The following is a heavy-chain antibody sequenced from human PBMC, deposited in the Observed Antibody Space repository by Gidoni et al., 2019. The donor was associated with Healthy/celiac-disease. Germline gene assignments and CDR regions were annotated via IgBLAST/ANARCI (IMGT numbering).Heavy chain of an antibody. V-gene: IGHV1-69*02. D-gene: IGHD3-10*01. CDR1: GVTFSSYT. CDR2: IIPSLGIA. CDR3: ARASMVQGNWFDP. J-gene: IGHJ5*02. Sequence: QVQLVQSGAEVKKPGSSVKVSCKASGVTFSSYTISLVRQAPGQGLEWMGRIIPSLGIANYAQKFQGRVTITADKTTSTAYMELSSLRSEDTAVYYWARASMVQGNWFDPWGQGTLVTVSS.